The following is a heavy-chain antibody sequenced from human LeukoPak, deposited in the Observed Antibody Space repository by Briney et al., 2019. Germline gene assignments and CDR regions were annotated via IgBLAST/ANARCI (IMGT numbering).Heavy chain of an antibody. V-gene: IGHV3-23*01. CDR2: ISGSGGST. CDR1: GFTFSSYA. D-gene: IGHD3-22*01. Sequence: GRSLRLSCAASGFTFSSYAMSWVRQAPGKGLEWVSAISGSGGSTYYADSVKGQFTISRDNSKNTLYLQMNSLRAEDTAVYYCAKDVATQYYYDSSGYYFPNDAFDIWGQGTMVTVSS. CDR3: AKDVATQYYYDSSGYYFPNDAFDI. J-gene: IGHJ3*02.